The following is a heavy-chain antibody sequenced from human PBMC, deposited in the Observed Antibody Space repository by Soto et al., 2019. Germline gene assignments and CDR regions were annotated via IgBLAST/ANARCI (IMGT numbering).Heavy chain of an antibody. V-gene: IGHV4-59*01. D-gene: IGHD3-22*01. CDR1: GGSISNFY. CDR3: ARAVSGYWFDY. CDR2: IYYSGST. J-gene: IGHJ4*02. Sequence: SDTLSLTCTVSGGSISNFYWSWIRQPPGKGLEWIGYIYYSGSTNYNPSLKSRVTISVDTSKNQFSLKLSSVTAADTAVYYCARAVSGYWFDYWGQGTLVTVSS.